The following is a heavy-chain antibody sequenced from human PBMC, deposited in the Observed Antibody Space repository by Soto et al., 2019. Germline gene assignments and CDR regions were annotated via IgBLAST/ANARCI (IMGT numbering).Heavy chain of an antibody. CDR3: ARLPFPWGWFDP. V-gene: IGHV3-11*01. CDR1: GIVFSDY. J-gene: IGHJ5*02. Sequence: QVQLVESGGGLVKPGGSLRLSCAASGIVFSDYMSWVRQAPGKGLEWLSYISGSGRTIYSADSVKGRFTISRDNATNSLYLQMNSLRAEVTAVYYCARLPFPWGWFDPWGQGTLVTVSS. CDR2: ISGSGRTI. D-gene: IGHD3-16*01.